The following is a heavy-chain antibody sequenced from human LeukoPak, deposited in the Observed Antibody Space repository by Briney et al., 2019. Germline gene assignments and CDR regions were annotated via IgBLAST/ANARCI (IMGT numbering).Heavy chain of an antibody. CDR1: GFTFSSFG. D-gene: IGHD3-10*01. CDR3: AKVIRGGYGMDV. Sequence: PGGSLRLSCAASGFTFSSFGMSWVRQAPGKGLEWVSYISYSSSLTDYADSVKGRFTISRDNAKNSLSLQLNSLRDEDTAVYFCAKVIRGGYGMDVWGQGTTVTVSS. V-gene: IGHV3-48*02. CDR2: ISYSSSLT. J-gene: IGHJ6*02.